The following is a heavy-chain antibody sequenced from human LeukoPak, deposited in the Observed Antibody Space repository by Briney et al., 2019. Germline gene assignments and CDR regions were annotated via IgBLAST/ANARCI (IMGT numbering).Heavy chain of an antibody. CDR2: IYMSGST. Sequence: SETLSLTCSVSGGSISSYYWYWIRQPAGKGLEWIGRIYMSGSTNYNPSLKSRVTMSVDTSKNQFSLKLSSVTAADTAVYYCARGGWNKFDYWGQGTLVTVSS. CDR3: ARGGWNKFDY. V-gene: IGHV4-4*07. D-gene: IGHD3-22*01. CDR1: GGSISSYY. J-gene: IGHJ4*02.